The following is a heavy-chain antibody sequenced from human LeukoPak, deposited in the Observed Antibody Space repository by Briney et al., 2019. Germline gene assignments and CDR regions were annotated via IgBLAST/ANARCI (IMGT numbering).Heavy chain of an antibody. CDR1: GFTFSDYY. CDR3: ARGRHYYDTRGYSDAFDI. CDR2: ISSRDSST. V-gene: IGHV3-11*01. Sequence: GGSLRLSCAASGFTFSDYYMNWIRQAPGKGLEWIAYISSRDSSTYYADSVTGRFTISRDNAKNSLFLQMHSLRAEDTAVYYCARGRHYYDTRGYSDAFDIWGQGTMVTVSS. D-gene: IGHD3-22*01. J-gene: IGHJ3*02.